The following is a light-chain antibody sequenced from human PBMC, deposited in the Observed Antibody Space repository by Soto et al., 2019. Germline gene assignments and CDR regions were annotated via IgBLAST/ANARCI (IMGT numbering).Light chain of an antibody. J-gene: IGKJ1*01. V-gene: IGKV3-15*01. CDR1: QSVSSS. CDR2: GAS. Sequence: EIVMTQSPATLSVSPGERATLSCRASQSVSSSLAWYQHKPGQAPRLLIYGASTRATGIPARFSGSGSGTEFTLTISSLQSEDFAVYHCQQYNNWPRTFGQGTKVDI. CDR3: QQYNNWPRT.